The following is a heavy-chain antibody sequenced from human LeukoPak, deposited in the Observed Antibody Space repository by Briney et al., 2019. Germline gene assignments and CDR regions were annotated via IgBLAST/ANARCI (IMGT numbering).Heavy chain of an antibody. CDR3: ARVRDRSSYGWTSTLDY. J-gene: IGHJ4*02. V-gene: IGHV3-74*01. D-gene: IGHD3-22*01. Sequence: GGSLRLSCAASGFTFSNYWVHWVRQAPGKGLVWVSRISADGSTTNYADSVKGRFTISRDNVKNTLYLQMNSLRAEDTAVYFCARVRDRSSYGWTSTLDYWGQGTLVTVSS. CDR2: ISADGSTT. CDR1: GFTFSNYW.